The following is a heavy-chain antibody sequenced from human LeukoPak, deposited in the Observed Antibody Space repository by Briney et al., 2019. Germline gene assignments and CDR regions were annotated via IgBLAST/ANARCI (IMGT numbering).Heavy chain of an antibody. Sequence: GGSLRLSCAASGFTFSSYSMNWVRQAPGKGLEWVPSISSSSSYIYYADSVKGRFTISRDNAKNSLYLQMNSLRAEDTAVYYCARVDTAMVPPYYYYGMDVWGKGTTVTVSS. D-gene: IGHD5-18*01. J-gene: IGHJ6*04. CDR2: ISSSSSYI. CDR3: ARVDTAMVPPYYYYGMDV. V-gene: IGHV3-21*01. CDR1: GFTFSSYS.